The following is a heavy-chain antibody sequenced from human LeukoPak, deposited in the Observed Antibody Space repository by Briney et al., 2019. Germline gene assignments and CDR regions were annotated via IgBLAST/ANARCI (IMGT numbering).Heavy chain of an antibody. CDR3: AREYGQWLVGGDYYYYGMDV. CDR2: IWYDGSNK. D-gene: IGHD6-19*01. Sequence: GGSLRLSCAASGFTFSSYAMHWVRQAQGKGLEWVAVIWYDGSNKYYADSVKGRFTISRDNSKNTLYLQMNSLRAEDTAVYYCAREYGQWLVGGDYYYYGMDVWGQGTTVTVSS. V-gene: IGHV3-33*08. J-gene: IGHJ6*02. CDR1: GFTFSSYA.